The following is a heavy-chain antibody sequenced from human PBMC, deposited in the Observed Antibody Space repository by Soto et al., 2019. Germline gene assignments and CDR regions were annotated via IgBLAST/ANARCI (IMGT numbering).Heavy chain of an antibody. CDR1: DFTVSRNY. D-gene: IGHD6-6*01. V-gene: IGHV3-53*04. J-gene: IGHJ4*02. CDR2: SYSGGST. CDR3: ARGELGRIAALDY. Sequence: EVQLVESGGGLVQPGGSLRLSCAASDFTVSRNYMSWVRQAPGKGLEWVSVSYSGGSTYYAGSVKGRFTISRHNSKNTLYLQMNSLRGEDTAVYYCARGELGRIAALDYWGQGTLVTVSS.